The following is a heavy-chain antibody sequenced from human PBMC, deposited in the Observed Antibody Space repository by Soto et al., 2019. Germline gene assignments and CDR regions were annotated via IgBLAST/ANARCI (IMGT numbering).Heavy chain of an antibody. CDR2: IKQDGSEK. J-gene: IGHJ4*02. CDR3: VRGYSDYTDYFDY. CDR1: GFSFSSFW. D-gene: IGHD4-17*01. V-gene: IGHV3-7*03. Sequence: EVQLVESGGGLVQPGGSLRLSCTTSGFSFSSFWMICVRQAPGKGLEWVAIIKQDGSEKHYVDSVKGRFTVSRDNAEKSLYFQMDILRLDDTAVYYCVRGYSDYTDYFDYWGQGALVTVSS.